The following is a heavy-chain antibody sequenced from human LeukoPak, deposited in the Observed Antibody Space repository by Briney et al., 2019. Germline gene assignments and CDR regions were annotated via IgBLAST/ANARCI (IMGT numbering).Heavy chain of an antibody. V-gene: IGHV4-4*02. CDR2: IYYSGTT. J-gene: IGHJ4*02. CDR3: VNSLDDYGSFDY. Sequence: SETLSLTCAVSGSSISTNKWWTWVRQAPGKGLEWIGEIYYSGTTNYNPSLKSRVTISIDKSKNQFSLKLSSVTAADAAVYYCVNSLDDYGSFDYWGQGALVTVSS. CDR1: GSSISTNKW. D-gene: IGHD3-10*01.